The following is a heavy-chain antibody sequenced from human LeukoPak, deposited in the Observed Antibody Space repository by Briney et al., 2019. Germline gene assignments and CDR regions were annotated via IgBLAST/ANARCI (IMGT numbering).Heavy chain of an antibody. CDR3: AREYYDILTGYFDY. CDR2: IYSGGST. J-gene: IGHJ4*02. V-gene: IGHV3-66*01. CDR1: GFTVSSNY. Sequence: PGGFLRLSCAASGFTVSSNYMSWVRQAPGKGLEWVSVIYSGGSTYYADSVKGRFTISRDNSKNTLYLQMNSLRAEDTAVYYCAREYYDILTGYFDYWGQGTLVTVSS. D-gene: IGHD3-9*01.